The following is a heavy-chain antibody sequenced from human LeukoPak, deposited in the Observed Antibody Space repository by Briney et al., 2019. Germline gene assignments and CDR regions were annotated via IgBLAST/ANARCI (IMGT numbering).Heavy chain of an antibody. CDR1: GFTFSSYG. CDR2: IWYDGSNK. J-gene: IGHJ4*02. D-gene: IGHD1-26*01. Sequence: PGRSLRLSCAASGFTFSSYGMHWVRQAPGKGLEWVAVIWYDGSNKYYADSVKGRFTISRDNSKNTLYLQMNSLRAEDTAVYYCARCSGTYLFDYWGQGALVTVSS. CDR3: ARCSGTYLFDY. V-gene: IGHV3-33*01.